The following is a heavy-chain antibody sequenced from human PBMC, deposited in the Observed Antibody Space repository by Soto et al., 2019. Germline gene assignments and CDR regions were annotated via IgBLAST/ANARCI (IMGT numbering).Heavy chain of an antibody. CDR3: ARRSTYYDILTGYEDY. Sequence: SETLSLTCTVSGGSISSSSYYWGWIRQPPGKGLERIGSIYYSGSTYYNPSLKSRVTISVDTSKNQFSLKLSSVTAADTAVYYCARRSTYYDILTGYEDYWGQGTLVTVSS. J-gene: IGHJ4*02. CDR1: GGSISSSSYY. V-gene: IGHV4-39*01. CDR2: IYYSGST. D-gene: IGHD3-9*01.